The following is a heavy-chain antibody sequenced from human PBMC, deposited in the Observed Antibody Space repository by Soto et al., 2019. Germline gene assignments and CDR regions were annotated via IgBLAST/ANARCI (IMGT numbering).Heavy chain of an antibody. CDR1: GFSLTTGGVG. V-gene: IGHV2-5*01. J-gene: IGHJ6*02. Sequence: SGPTLVNPTQTLTLTCTFSGFSLTTGGVGVGWIRQPPGKALEWLALIYGSDDERYSPSLKSRLTITKDTSKIQVVLTVTNMDSVYAAAYYCAHITIHDNSSPRYYYYYAMEVWGQGTAVTVSS. CDR3: AHITIHDNSSPRYYYYYAMEV. D-gene: IGHD1-1*01. CDR2: IYGSDDE.